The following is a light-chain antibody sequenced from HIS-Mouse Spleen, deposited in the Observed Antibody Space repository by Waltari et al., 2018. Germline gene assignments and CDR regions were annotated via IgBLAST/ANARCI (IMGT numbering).Light chain of an antibody. Sequence: QSVLTQPPSASGTPGQRVTISCSGSSSNIGSNTVNWYQQLPGTAPKLLIYSNNQRPPGVPDRCSASKSGTSASLAISGLQSEDEADYYCAAWDDSLNGRVFGGGTKLTVL. V-gene: IGLV1-44*01. CDR1: SSNIGSNT. CDR2: SNN. CDR3: AAWDDSLNGRV. J-gene: IGLJ2*01.